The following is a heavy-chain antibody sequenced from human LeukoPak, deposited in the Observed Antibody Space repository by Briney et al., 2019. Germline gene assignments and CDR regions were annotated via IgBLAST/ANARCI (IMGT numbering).Heavy chain of an antibody. D-gene: IGHD5-12*01. CDR2: INHSGST. J-gene: IGHJ4*02. CDR1: GGSFSGYY. CDR3: ARGYSGYDPLDY. Sequence: SETLSLTCAVYGGSFSGYYWRWVRQPPGKGLEWIGEINHSGSTNYNPSLKRGVTISVDTSKTQFSLKLSSVTAADTAVYYCARGYSGYDPLDYWGQGTLVTVSS. V-gene: IGHV4-34*01.